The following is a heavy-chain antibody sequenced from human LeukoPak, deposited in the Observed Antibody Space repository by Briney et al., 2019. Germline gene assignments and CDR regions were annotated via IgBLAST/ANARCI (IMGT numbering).Heavy chain of an antibody. CDR1: GFTFSTYT. D-gene: IGHD3-3*01. V-gene: IGHV3-21*01. Sequence: GGSLRLSCAASGFTFSTYTMNWVRQAPGKGLEWVSSIISVGTSIYYADSVKGRFTISRDNAKSSLYLQLNCLRAEDTAVYYCARAQSADSWGQGTLVTVSS. J-gene: IGHJ4*02. CDR3: ARAQSADS. CDR2: IISVGTSI.